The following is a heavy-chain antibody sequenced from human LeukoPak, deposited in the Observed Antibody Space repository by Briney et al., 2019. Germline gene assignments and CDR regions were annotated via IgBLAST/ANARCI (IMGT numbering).Heavy chain of an antibody. J-gene: IGHJ4*02. V-gene: IGHV1-18*01. CDR2: ISTYNGDI. CDR1: GYTFNTCG. CDR3: LRDAQRPRLTPDY. D-gene: IGHD6-25*01. Sequence: ASVKVSCKASGYTFNTCGISWVRQAPGQGLEWMGWISTYNGDIKYVQNLQGRVTMTTDTSTSTAYMELMSLRSDDTAVYYCLRDAQRPRLTPDYWGQGTLVTVSS.